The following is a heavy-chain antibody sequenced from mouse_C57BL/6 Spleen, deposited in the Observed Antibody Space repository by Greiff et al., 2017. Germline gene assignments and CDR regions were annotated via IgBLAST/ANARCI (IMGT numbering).Heavy chain of an antibody. CDR1: GYAFSSSW. CDR3: ARFGDGYLFDY. D-gene: IGHD2-3*01. Sequence: VQRVESGPELVKPGASVKISCKASGYAFSSSWMNWVKQRPGKGLEWIGRIYPGDGDTNYNGKFKGKATLTADKSSSTAYMQLSSLTSEDSAVYFCARFGDGYLFDYWGQGTTLTVSS. V-gene: IGHV1-82*01. J-gene: IGHJ2*01. CDR2: IYPGDGDT.